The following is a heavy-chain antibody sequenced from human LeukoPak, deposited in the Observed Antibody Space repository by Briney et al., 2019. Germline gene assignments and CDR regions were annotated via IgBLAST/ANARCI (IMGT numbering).Heavy chain of an antibody. CDR3: ARLPYRDGVAQDY. J-gene: IGHJ4*02. D-gene: IGHD3-16*02. V-gene: IGHV1-46*01. CDR1: GYTFTRYY. Sequence: EASVKVSCKTSGYTFTRYYMQWVRQAPGHGLEWMGIINPISGATDYAQKFKGRVTMTRDTSTSTVYMELSSLRSEDTAMYYCARLPYRDGVAQDYWGQGTLVTVSP. CDR2: INPISGAT.